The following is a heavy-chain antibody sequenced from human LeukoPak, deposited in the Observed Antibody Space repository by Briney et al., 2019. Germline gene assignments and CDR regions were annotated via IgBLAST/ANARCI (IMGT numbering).Heavy chain of an antibody. CDR2: INPNSGGT. Sequence: VPVKLSCKASGYTFTGYYMHWVRQSPGQGLEWMGWINPNSGGTNYAQKFQGRVTMTRDTSISTAYMELSRLRSDDTAVYYCARESYDYVWGSQPPEYFQHWGEGSLVTVSS. D-gene: IGHD3-16*01. J-gene: IGHJ1*01. CDR1: GYTFTGYY. V-gene: IGHV1-2*02. CDR3: ARESYDYVWGSQPPEYFQH.